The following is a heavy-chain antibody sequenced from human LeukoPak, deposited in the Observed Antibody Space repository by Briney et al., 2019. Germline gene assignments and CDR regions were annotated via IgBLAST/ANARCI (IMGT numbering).Heavy chain of an antibody. V-gene: IGHV4-39*01. CDR3: ARTIFNYGSGEENWFDP. CDR2: IYYSGST. CDR1: GGSISRSSYY. D-gene: IGHD3-10*01. J-gene: IGHJ5*02. Sequence: SETLSLTCTVSGGSISRSSYYWGWIRQPPGKGLEWIGSIYYSGSTYYNPSLKSRVTISVDTSKNQFSLKLSSVTAADTAVYYCARTIFNYGSGEENWFDPWGQGTLVTVSS.